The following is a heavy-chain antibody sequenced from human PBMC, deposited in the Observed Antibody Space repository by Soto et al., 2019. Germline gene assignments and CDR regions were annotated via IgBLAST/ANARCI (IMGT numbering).Heavy chain of an antibody. CDR2: ISYSGTT. CDR3: AIRNYRYYFAY. D-gene: IGHD3-10*01. CDR1: GGSSSSSSSY. Sequence: EIQSVTYSVAGGSSSSSSSYWGRIRQPPGKGLEWIGTISYSGTTYYDPSLRSRVTISVDTSKNQVPLKLSSVTAADTAVYYCAIRNYRYYFAYWGQGILVTVSS. J-gene: IGHJ4*02. V-gene: IGHV4-39*01.